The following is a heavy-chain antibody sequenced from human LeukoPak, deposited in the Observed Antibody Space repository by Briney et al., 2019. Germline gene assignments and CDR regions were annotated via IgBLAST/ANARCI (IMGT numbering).Heavy chain of an antibody. V-gene: IGHV3-73*01. Sequence: PGGSLRLSCAASGFAFSGSAMHWVRQASGKGLEWVGRIRSKANSYATAYAASVKGRFTISRDDSKNTAYLQMNSLKTEDTAVYYCTVSYYEDYYYYGMDVWGQGTTVTVSS. CDR3: TVSYYEDYYYYGMDV. D-gene: IGHD2/OR15-2a*01. CDR2: IRSKANSYAT. CDR1: GFAFSGSA. J-gene: IGHJ6*02.